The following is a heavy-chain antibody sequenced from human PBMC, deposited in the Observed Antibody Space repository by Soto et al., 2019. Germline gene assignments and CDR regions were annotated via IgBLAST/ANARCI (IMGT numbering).Heavy chain of an antibody. CDR2: ISYDGSNK. J-gene: IGHJ6*02. CDR1: GFTFSSYG. Sequence: GGSLRLSCAASGFTFSSYGMHWVRQAPGKGLEWVAVISYDGSNKYYADSVKGRFTISRDNSKNTLYLQMNSLRAEDTAVYYCAKGLEWFGELVPYYYYGMDVWGQGTTVTVSS. V-gene: IGHV3-30*18. D-gene: IGHD3-10*01. CDR3: AKGLEWFGELVPYYYYGMDV.